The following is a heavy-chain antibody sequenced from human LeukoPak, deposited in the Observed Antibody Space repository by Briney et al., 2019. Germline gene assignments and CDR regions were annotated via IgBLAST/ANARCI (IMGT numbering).Heavy chain of an antibody. CDR2: IRNDGSNK. CDR3: AKLLSNSGRFLY. J-gene: IGHJ4*02. D-gene: IGHD4-23*01. CDR1: GFIFSSYG. Sequence: GGSPRLSCAASGFIFSSYGMHWVRQAPGKGLEWVAFIRNDGSNKYYADSVKGRFTISRDNSKNALYLQMNSLRAGDTAVYYCAKLLSNSGRFLYWGQGTLVTVSS. V-gene: IGHV3-30*02.